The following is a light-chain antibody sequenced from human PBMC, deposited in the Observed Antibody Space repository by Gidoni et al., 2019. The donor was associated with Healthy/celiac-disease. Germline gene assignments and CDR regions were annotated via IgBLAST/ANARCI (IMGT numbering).Light chain of an antibody. CDR2: NAY. CDR1: QSISSW. Sequence: DIQMTQSPSTLSASVVYRVTTTCRASQSISSWLAWYQQKPGTAPKLLIYNAYSLESGVPSRSSGSGSGTEFTLTISSLQPDDFATYYCQQYKSYSRTFGQGTKVEIK. CDR3: QQYKSYSRT. J-gene: IGKJ1*01. V-gene: IGKV1-5*03.